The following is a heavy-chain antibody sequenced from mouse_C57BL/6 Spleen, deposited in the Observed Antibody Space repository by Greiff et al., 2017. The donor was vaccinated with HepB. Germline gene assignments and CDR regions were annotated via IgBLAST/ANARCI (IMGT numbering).Heavy chain of an antibody. V-gene: IGHV3-6*01. CDR3: ASVDYYGSSYVDY. CDR2: ISYDGSN. J-gene: IGHJ2*01. CDR1: GYSITSGYY. D-gene: IGHD1-1*01. Sequence: EVQLQESGPGLVKPSQSLSLTCSVTGYSITSGYYWNWIRQFPGNKLEWMGYISYDGSNNYNPSLKNRISITRDTSKNQFFLKLNSVTTEDTATYYSASVDYYGSSYVDYWGQGTTLTVSS.